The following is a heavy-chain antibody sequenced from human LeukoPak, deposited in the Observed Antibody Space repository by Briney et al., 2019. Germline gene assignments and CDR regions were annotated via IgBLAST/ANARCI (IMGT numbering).Heavy chain of an antibody. V-gene: IGHV4-39*07. CDR3: ASSTRGLLWFGELL. Sequence: SETLSLTCTVSGGSISSSSYYWGWIRQPPGKGLEWIGSIYYSGSTYYNPSLKSRVTISVDTSKNQFSLKLSSVTAADTAVYYCASSTRGLLWFGELLWGQGTLVTVSS. J-gene: IGHJ4*02. D-gene: IGHD3-10*01. CDR2: IYYSGST. CDR1: GGSISSSSYY.